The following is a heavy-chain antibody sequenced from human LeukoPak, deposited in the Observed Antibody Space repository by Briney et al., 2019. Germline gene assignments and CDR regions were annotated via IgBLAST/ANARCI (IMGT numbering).Heavy chain of an antibody. CDR3: ARARDILTGYDYYYYMDV. CDR2: IIPIFCKA. CDR1: VGTFSSYA. D-gene: IGHD3-9*01. Sequence: SSVQVSCKASVGTFSSYAISWLRQAPGRGLEWMGGIIPIFCKANYGQKFHGRVTITTDESTRTDYMELSSLRTEDTAVYYCARARDILTGYDYYYYMDVWGKGTTVTVSS. J-gene: IGHJ6*03. V-gene: IGHV1-69*05.